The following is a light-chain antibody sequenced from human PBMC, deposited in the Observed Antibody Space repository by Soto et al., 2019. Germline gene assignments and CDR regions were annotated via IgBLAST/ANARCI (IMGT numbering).Light chain of an antibody. CDR1: QGISSY. V-gene: IGKV1-9*01. CDR3: QQFNSYPWT. J-gene: IGKJ1*01. CDR2: AAS. Sequence: IHLTHSPAFLSASVLYRVTITFLASQGISSYLAWYQQKPGKAPKLLIYAASSLQSGVPSRFSGSGSGTEFTLTISSLQPEDFATYYCQQFNSYPWTFGQGTKVDIK.